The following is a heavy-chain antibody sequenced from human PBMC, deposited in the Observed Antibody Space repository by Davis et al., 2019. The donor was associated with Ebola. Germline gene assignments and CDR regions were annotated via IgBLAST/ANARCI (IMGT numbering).Heavy chain of an antibody. J-gene: IGHJ4*02. CDR3: ARATPSGYAMVYFDY. D-gene: IGHD5-12*01. CDR2: ISSSGSTI. CDR1: GFTFSSYW. V-gene: IGHV3-48*04. Sequence: GESLKISCAASGFTFSSYWMSWVRQAPGKGLEWVSYISSSGSTIYYADSVKGRFTISRDNAKNSLYLQMNSLRAEDTAVYYCARATPSGYAMVYFDYWGQGTLVTVSS.